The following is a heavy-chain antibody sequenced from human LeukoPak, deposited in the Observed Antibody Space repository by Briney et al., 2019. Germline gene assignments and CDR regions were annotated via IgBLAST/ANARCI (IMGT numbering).Heavy chain of an antibody. CDR1: GYSISSVYY. CDR2: MYHSGST. D-gene: IGHD2-21*02. V-gene: IGHV4-38-2*02. CDR3: ARERVWRYCGGDSCGWFDP. Sequence: SETLSLTCSVSGYSISSVYYWGWIRQPPGKGLEWIGTMYHSGSTNYNPPLKSRVTISVDTSKNQFSLKLSSVTAADTAVYYCARERVWRYCGGDSCGWFDPWGQGTLVTVSS. J-gene: IGHJ5*02.